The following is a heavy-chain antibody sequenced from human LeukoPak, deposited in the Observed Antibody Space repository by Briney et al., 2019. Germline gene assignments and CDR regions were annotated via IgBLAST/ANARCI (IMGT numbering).Heavy chain of an antibody. CDR1: GFTFSSHE. D-gene: IGHD3-3*02. Sequence: GGSLRLSCAASGFTFSSHEMNWVRQAPGEGLEWVSYISSSGSTIYYADSVKGRFTISRDNAKNSLYLQMNSLRDEDTAVYYCARDEAFAFDLWGQGTMVTVSS. V-gene: IGHV3-48*03. CDR3: ARDEAFAFDL. CDR2: ISSSGSTI. J-gene: IGHJ3*01.